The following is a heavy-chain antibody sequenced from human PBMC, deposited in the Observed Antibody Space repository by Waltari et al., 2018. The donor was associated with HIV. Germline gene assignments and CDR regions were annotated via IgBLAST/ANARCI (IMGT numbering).Heavy chain of an antibody. CDR2: IWSDGYNK. CDR3: VKERGPFNGFDI. CDR1: GFTFSSYG. D-gene: IGHD3-16*01. J-gene: IGHJ3*02. V-gene: IGHV3-33*06. Sequence: VYLMESGGGVVPPGGSLKLSCAEYGFTFSSYGMHWVRQAPGKGLEWVAVIWSDGYNKFYADSVRGRFTFSRDNSKYTLSLQMNSLRAEDTALYYCVKERGPFNGFDIWGQGTMVTVSS.